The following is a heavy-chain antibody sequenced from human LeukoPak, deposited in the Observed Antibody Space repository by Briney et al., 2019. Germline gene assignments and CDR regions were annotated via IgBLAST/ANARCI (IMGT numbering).Heavy chain of an antibody. CDR3: ARGRSSSWHPGLGY. J-gene: IGHJ4*02. V-gene: IGHV3-30-3*01. D-gene: IGHD6-13*01. CDR2: ISYDGSNK. Sequence: PGRSLRLSCAASGFTFSSYAMHWVRQAPGKGLEGVAVISYDGSNKYYADSVKGRFTISRDNSKNTLYLQMNSLRAEDTAVYYCARGRSSSWHPGLGYWGQGTLVTVSS. CDR1: GFTFSSYA.